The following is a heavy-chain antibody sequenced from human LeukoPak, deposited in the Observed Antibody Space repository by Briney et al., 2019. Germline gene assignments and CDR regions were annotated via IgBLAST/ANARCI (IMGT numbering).Heavy chain of an antibody. D-gene: IGHD3-22*01. CDR2: INSDGSST. J-gene: IGHJ4*02. CDR1: GFTFSSYW. CDR3: ARLSANSSAYFFDY. V-gene: IGHV3-74*01. Sequence: GGSLRLSCAASGFTFSSYWMHWVRQAPGKGLVWVSRINSDGSSTSYADSVKGRFTISRDTSKNTLYLQMNSLRAEDTAVYYCARLSANSSAYFFDYWGQGTLVTVSS.